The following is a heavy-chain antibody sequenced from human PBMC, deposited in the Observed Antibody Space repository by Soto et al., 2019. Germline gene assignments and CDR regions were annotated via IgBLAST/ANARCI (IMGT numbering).Heavy chain of an antibody. CDR3: ARGGFRLYGDYVPEYFQH. J-gene: IGHJ1*01. CDR1: GYTFTGYY. CDR2: INPNSGGT. Sequence: ASVKVSCKASGYTFTGYYMHWVRQAPGQGLEWMGWINPNSGGTNYAQKFQGWVTMTRDTSISTAYMELSRLRSDDTAVYYCARGGFRLYGDYVPEYFQHWGQGTLVTASS. V-gene: IGHV1-2*04. D-gene: IGHD4-17*01.